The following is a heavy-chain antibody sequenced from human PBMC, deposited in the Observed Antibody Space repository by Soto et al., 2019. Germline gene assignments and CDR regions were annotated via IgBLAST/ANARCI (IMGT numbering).Heavy chain of an antibody. D-gene: IGHD5-12*01. CDR2: SYSSGST. CDR3: ATEVVHGATSPRVGY. V-gene: IGHV4-59*01. Sequence: SETLSLTCSVSGGSITNYYWSWIRHPPGKGLEWIGYSYSSGSTSYNPSLKSRATISGGTSKNHFSLKLTSVTAADTAVYYCATEVVHGATSPRVGYWGQGTLVTVSS. CDR1: GGSITNYY. J-gene: IGHJ4*02.